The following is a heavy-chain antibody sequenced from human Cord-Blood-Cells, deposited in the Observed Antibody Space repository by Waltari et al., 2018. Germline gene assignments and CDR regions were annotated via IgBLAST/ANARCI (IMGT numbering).Heavy chain of an antibody. Sequence: SYAISWVRQAPGQGLEWMGGIIPIFGTANYAQKFQGRVTITADESTSTAYMELSSLTSEDTAVYYCARDRQFGRNYDILTGYYYWGQGTLVTVSS. CDR3: ARDRQFGRNYDILTGYYY. V-gene: IGHV1-69*01. CDR2: IIPIFGTA. J-gene: IGHJ4*02. D-gene: IGHD3-9*01. CDR1: SYA.